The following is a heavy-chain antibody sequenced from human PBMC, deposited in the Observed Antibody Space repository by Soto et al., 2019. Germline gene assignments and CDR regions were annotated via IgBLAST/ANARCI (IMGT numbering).Heavy chain of an antibody. CDR2: ISYDGKEK. J-gene: IGHJ4*02. CDR1: GFLFSGYA. Sequence: QVQLVESGGGVVQPGGSLRLSCATSGFLFSGYAMHWFRQTPGKGLEWVAVISYDGKEKYYADSSEGRFTISRESSGVTLYLQMISLRVEDTAVYYCARGRGLAARPQHLDHWGQGTLVTVSS. V-gene: IGHV3-30*04. CDR3: ARGRGLAARPQHLDH. D-gene: IGHD6-6*01.